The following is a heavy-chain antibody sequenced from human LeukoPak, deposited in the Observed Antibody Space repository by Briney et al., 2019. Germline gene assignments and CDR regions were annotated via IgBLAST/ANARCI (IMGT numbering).Heavy chain of an antibody. V-gene: IGHV3-30*04. CDR1: GFTFSSYA. CDR2: ISYDGSNK. D-gene: IGHD4-17*01. J-gene: IGHJ6*03. CDR3: ARDPPTTVTTPGYYYYYMDV. Sequence: GGSLRLSCAAPGFTFSSYAMHWVRQAPGKGLEWVAVISYDGSNKYYADSVKGRFTISRDNSKNTLYLQMNSLRAEDTAVYYCARDPPTTVTTPGYYYYYMDVWGKGTTVTVSS.